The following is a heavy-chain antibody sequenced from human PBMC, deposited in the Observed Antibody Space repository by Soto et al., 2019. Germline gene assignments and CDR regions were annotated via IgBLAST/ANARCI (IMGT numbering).Heavy chain of an antibody. D-gene: IGHD1-26*01. CDR2: IYYSGST. Sequence: ASETLSLTCTVSGGSISSSSYYWGWIRQSPGKGLEWIGSIYYSGSTYYNPSLKSRVTISVDTSKNQFSLKLSSVTAADTAVYYCARLVLDSGSYDYWGQGTLVTVSS. CDR3: ARLVLDSGSYDY. J-gene: IGHJ4*02. V-gene: IGHV4-39*01. CDR1: GGSISSSSYY.